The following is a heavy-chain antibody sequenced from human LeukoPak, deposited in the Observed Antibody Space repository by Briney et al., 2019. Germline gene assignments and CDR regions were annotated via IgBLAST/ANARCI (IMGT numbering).Heavy chain of an antibody. J-gene: IGHJ4*02. CDR1: GGSISSYY. Sequence: SETLSLTCTVSGGSISSYYWSWIRQSPGEALEWIGYIYHTGSTNYNPSLKSRVTTSIDTSKNQLFLKLSSVTAADTAGYYCAGGGQWLVYGFWGQGTLVTVSS. V-gene: IGHV4-59*01. CDR3: AGGGQWLVYGF. D-gene: IGHD6-19*01. CDR2: IYHTGST.